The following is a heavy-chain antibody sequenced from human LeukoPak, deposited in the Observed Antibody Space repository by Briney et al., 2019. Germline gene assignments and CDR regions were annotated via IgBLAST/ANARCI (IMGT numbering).Heavy chain of an antibody. D-gene: IGHD4/OR15-4a*01. CDR2: ISGSGDRT. Sequence: GGSLRLSCAASGLTFSSYAMNWVRLAPGQGLEWVSGISGSGDRTYYADSVKSRCTVSRDNSKNNLYLPMNSLRVDDTAVYYCARRQGASFDIGGQGTMVTVPS. CDR1: GLTFSSYA. J-gene: IGHJ3*02. V-gene: IGHV3-23*01. CDR3: ARRQGASFDI.